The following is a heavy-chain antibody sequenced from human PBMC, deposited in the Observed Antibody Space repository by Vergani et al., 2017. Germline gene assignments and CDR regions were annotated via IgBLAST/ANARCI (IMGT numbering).Heavy chain of an antibody. CDR1: GYTFTSYY. CDR2: INPSGGST. J-gene: IGHJ6*02. D-gene: IGHD5-18*01. CDR3: ARVRPEIQLWHHEDYYYGMDV. Sequence: QVQLVQSGAEVKKPGASVKVSCKASGYTFTSYYMHWVRQAPGQGLEWMGIINPSGGSTSYAQKFQGRVTMTRDTSTSTVYMELSSLRSEDTAVYYCARVRPEIQLWHHEDYYYGMDVWGQGTTVTVSS. V-gene: IGHV1-46*01.